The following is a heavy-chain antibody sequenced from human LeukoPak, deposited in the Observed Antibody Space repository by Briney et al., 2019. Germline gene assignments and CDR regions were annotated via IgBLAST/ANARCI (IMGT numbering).Heavy chain of an antibody. Sequence: GGSLRLSCAASGFTFSSYGMHWVRQAPGKGLEWVAFIRYDGSNKYYADSVKGRFTISRDNAKNSLYLQMNSLRAEDTAVYYCARDGSAAAGPYNWFDPWGQGTLVTVSS. J-gene: IGHJ5*02. D-gene: IGHD6-13*01. CDR2: IRYDGSNK. CDR3: ARDGSAAAGPYNWFDP. V-gene: IGHV3-30*02. CDR1: GFTFSSYG.